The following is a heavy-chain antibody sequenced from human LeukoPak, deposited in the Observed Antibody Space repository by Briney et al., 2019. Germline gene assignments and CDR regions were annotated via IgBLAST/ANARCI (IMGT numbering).Heavy chain of an antibody. CDR2: ISGSGGST. V-gene: IGHV3-23*01. J-gene: IGHJ5*02. Sequence: GGSLRLSCAASRFTFSRYAMSWVRQAPGKGLEWVSAISGSGGSTYYADSVKGRFTISRDNSKNTLYLQMNSLRAEDTAVYYCAKGRSSGYYYWFDPWGQGTLVTVSS. CDR3: AKGRSSGYYYWFDP. D-gene: IGHD3-22*01. CDR1: RFTFSRYA.